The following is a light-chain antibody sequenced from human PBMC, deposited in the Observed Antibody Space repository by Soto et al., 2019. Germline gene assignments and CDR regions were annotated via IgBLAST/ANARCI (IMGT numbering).Light chain of an antibody. CDR1: QSINTW. CDR3: QHDNPSSGT. V-gene: IGKV1-5*03. J-gene: IGKJ3*01. Sequence: EIQMTQSPSTLSASVGDRVTITCRANQSINTWLAWYQQKPGKAPNLLLYRASTLESGGPSKFGGSGSGTEFTITISSLQPDDFSTYYHQHDNPSSGTFGPGTKVD. CDR2: RAS.